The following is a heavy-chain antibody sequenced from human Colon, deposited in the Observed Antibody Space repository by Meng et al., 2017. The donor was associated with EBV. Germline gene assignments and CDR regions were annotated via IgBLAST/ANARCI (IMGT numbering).Heavy chain of an antibody. CDR3: ARDRKHYGERGWFDP. V-gene: IGHV4-30-4*01. CDR2: IYYSGST. D-gene: IGHD4-17*01. CDR1: GGSISSGDYY. Sequence: QAHMQVSGPGLVHPSPTLSLTCTVSGGSISSGDYYWSWIRQPPGKGLEWIGYIYYSGSTYSNASLKSRVTISIDRSKNQFSLKLSSVTAADTAVYYCARDRKHYGERGWFDPWGQGTLVTVPS. J-gene: IGHJ5*02.